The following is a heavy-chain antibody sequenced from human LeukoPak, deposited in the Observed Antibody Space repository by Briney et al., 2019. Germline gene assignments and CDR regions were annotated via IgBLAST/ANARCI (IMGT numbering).Heavy chain of an antibody. D-gene: IGHD1-14*01. CDR2: ISAGGGNT. CDR3: AKEYSVRNQFDY. V-gene: IGHV3-23*01. J-gene: IGHJ4*02. CDR1: GFTFSTYG. Sequence: GGSLRLSCAASGFTFSTYGMNWVRRAPGKGLEWVSAISAGGGNTYYADSVKGRFTISRDNSKNTLFLEMNSLRAEDTAVYYCAKEYSVRNQFDYWGQGTLVAVSS.